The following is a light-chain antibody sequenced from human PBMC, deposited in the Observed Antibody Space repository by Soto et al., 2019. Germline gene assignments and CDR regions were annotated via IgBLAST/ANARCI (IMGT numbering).Light chain of an antibody. J-gene: IGKJ1*01. CDR3: QQYDTSPRT. V-gene: IGKV3-11*01. CDR1: HSVSSH. CDR2: DAS. Sequence: EIVLTQSPATLSLSPGERATLSCRASHSVSSHLAWFQQRPGQAPRLLMYDASNRATGTPARFSGSGSGTDFTLTISSLEPEDFAVYYCQQYDTSPRTFGQGTKVEI.